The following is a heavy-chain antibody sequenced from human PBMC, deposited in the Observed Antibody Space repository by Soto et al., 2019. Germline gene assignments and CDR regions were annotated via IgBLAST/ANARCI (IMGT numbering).Heavy chain of an antibody. CDR2: IDPNSGGT. V-gene: IGHV1-2*02. J-gene: IGHJ4*02. Sequence: ASVKVSFKASGYTFTGYYMHWVRQAPGQGLEWMGWIDPNSGGTNYAQKFQGRVTMTRDTSISTAYMELSRLRSDDTAVYYCARVGSTSWGDFDYWGQGTLVTVSS. D-gene: IGHD2-2*01. CDR1: GYTFTGYY. CDR3: ARVGSTSWGDFDY.